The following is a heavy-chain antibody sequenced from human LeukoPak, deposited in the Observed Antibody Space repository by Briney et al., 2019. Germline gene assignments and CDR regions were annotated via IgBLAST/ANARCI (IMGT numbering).Heavy chain of an antibody. J-gene: IGHJ6*03. D-gene: IGHD2-15*01. Sequence: PGGSLRLSCAASGFTFSTFAMIWVRQPPGKGLEWVSSIFPSGGEIHYADSVRGRFTISRDNSKSTLSLQMNSLRAEDTAVYYCAKEVVVAATPIGYYYYYYMDVWGKGTTVTISS. V-gene: IGHV3-23*01. CDR2: IFPSGGEI. CDR3: AKEVVVAATPIGYYYYYYMDV. CDR1: GFTFSTFA.